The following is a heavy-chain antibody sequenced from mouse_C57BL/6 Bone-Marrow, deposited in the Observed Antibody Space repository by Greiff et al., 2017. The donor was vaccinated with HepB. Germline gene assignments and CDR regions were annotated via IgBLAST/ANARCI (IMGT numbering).Heavy chain of an antibody. Sequence: QVQLKQPGAELVRPGSSVKLSCKASGYTFTSYWMDWVKQRPGQGLEWIGNIYPSDSETHYNQKFKDKATLTVDKSSSTAYMQLSSLTSEDSAVYYCARGGKLLRLYFDYWGQGTTLTVSS. J-gene: IGHJ2*01. CDR3: ARGGKLLRLYFDY. V-gene: IGHV1-61*01. CDR1: GYTFTSYW. D-gene: IGHD1-1*01. CDR2: IYPSDSET.